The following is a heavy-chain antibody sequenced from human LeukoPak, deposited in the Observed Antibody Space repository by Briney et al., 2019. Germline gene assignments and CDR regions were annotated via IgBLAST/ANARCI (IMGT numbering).Heavy chain of an antibody. Sequence: GGSLRLSCAASGFIVSDHYMGWVRQAPGKGLDWVSVMYSSGNIHYADSVEGRFTISRDNSKNTVYLQMNSLRIEDTAVYYCASNLVGLIHPQNWGQGTLVTVSS. J-gene: IGHJ4*02. CDR2: MYSSGNI. CDR3: ASNLVGLIHPQN. D-gene: IGHD3-16*02. V-gene: IGHV3-66*02. CDR1: GFIVSDHY.